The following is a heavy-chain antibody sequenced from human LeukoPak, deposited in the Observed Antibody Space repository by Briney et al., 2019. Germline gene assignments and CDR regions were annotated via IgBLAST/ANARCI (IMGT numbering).Heavy chain of an antibody. V-gene: IGHV4-4*02. Sequence: PSGTLSLTCAVSGGSISSSNWWSWVRQPPGKGLEWIGEIYHSGSTNYNPSLKSRVTISVDKSKNQFSLKLSSVTAADTAVYYCASRILLYSGYDYFDYWGQGTLVTVSS. CDR1: GGSISSSNW. J-gene: IGHJ4*02. D-gene: IGHD5-12*01. CDR3: ASRILLYSGYDYFDY. CDR2: IYHSGST.